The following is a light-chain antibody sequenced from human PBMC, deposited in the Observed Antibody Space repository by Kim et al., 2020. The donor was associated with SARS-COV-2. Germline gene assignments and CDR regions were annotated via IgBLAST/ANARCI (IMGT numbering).Light chain of an antibody. CDR1: RSVQRY. V-gene: IGKV3-11*01. CDR2: DTS. Sequence: EIVLTQSPATLSLSPGETATLSCRASRSVQRYLGWFQQKPGQPPRLLISDTSNRAPGTPARFSGSGSETDFTLTISSLEPEDFAVYYCQQRYGWPPLTFGGGTKVDIK. J-gene: IGKJ4*01. CDR3: QQRYGWPPLT.